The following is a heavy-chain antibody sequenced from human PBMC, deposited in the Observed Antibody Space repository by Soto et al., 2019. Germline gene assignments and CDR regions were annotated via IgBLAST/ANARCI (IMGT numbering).Heavy chain of an antibody. CDR1: GFTISGKKY. V-gene: IGHV3-53*01. Sequence: DVQLVESGGGLIQPGESLRLSCAAFGFTISGKKYVAWVRQAPGKGLEWVSALYDLDGSFYAASVKGRFTTSSDSSKTSVYLQMNYLRPDDTAVYYCATWHEREHAYDVWGQGTTDTVSS. CDR2: LYDLDGS. CDR3: ATWHEREHAYDV. J-gene: IGHJ3*01. D-gene: IGHD1-1*01.